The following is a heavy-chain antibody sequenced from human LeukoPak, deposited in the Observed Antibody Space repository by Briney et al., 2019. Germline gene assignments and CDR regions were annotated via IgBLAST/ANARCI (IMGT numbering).Heavy chain of an antibody. J-gene: IGHJ6*03. Sequence: GGSLRLSCAASGFNFSSYAMNWVRQAPGKGLEWVAVISYDGSNKYYADSVKGRFTISRDNSKNTLYLQMNSLRAEDTAVYYCARDSYGSGMAYYMDVWGKGTTVTVSS. CDR3: ARDSYGSGMAYYMDV. V-gene: IGHV3-30*04. D-gene: IGHD3-10*01. CDR2: ISYDGSNK. CDR1: GFNFSSYA.